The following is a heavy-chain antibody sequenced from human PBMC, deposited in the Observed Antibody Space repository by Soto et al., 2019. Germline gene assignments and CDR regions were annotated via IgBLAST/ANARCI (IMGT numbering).Heavy chain of an antibody. D-gene: IGHD2-2*01. CDR1: GFTFSSYS. V-gene: IGHV3-48*02. J-gene: IGHJ6*02. CDR3: AREGALYQLLVGFYYYALDV. Sequence: GGSLRLSCAASGFTFSSYSMNWVRQAPGKGLEWVSSISTRSTTTNYADSVKGRFTIYRDNAKNSLYLQMNSLRDEDTAVYYYAREGALYQLLVGFYYYALDVWGQGTTVTVSS. CDR2: ISTRSTTT.